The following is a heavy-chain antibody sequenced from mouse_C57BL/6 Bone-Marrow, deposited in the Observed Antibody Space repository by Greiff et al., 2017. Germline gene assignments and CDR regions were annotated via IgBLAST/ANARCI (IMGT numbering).Heavy chain of an antibody. CDR2: IDPSDSYT. CDR1: GYTFTSYW. V-gene: IGHV1-69*01. CDR3: AGEEIYYDYGFAY. D-gene: IGHD2-4*01. J-gene: IGHJ3*01. Sequence: QVHVKQPGAELVMPGASVKLSCKASGYTFTSYWMHWVKQRPGQGLEWIGEIDPSDSYTNYNQKFKGKSTLTVDKSSSTAYMQLSSLTSEDSAVYYCAGEEIYYDYGFAYWGQGTLVTVSA.